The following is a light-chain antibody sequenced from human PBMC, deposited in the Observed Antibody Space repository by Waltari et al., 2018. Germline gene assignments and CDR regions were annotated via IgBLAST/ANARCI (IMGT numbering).Light chain of an antibody. Sequence: ETVLTQSPATLSLSPGDRATFSCRASQNIDSYLAWYQQKPGQALRVLSFDAFNRPTGTPARFSGSRSGTDFNLTISSLESEDFAIYYCQQRRNWPWTFGQGTRVDIK. CDR1: QNIDSY. CDR2: DAF. CDR3: QQRRNWPWT. V-gene: IGKV3-11*01. J-gene: IGKJ1*01.